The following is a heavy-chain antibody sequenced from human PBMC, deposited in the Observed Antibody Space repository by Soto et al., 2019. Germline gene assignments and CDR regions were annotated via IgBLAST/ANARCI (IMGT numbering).Heavy chain of an antibody. Sequence: QVQLVQSGAEVQKPGSSVKVSCKASGGTFSPYTINWVRQAPGQGLEWRGRIIPFHGVTNYAQKFQTRITITADKSTSTAYMELSGRRFEDTAMYYCTRDWEITVSTWSFGGFWGRGTLVTVSS. CDR1: GGTFSPYT. V-gene: IGHV1-69*08. D-gene: IGHD3-10*01. J-gene: IGHJ4*02. CDR2: IIPFHGVT. CDR3: TRDWEITVSTWSFGGF.